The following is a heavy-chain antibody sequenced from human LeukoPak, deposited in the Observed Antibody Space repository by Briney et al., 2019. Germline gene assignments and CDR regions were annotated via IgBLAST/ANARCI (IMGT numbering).Heavy chain of an antibody. CDR2: INAYNGNT. CDR3: ARQERFMISFGGVIAIDS. D-gene: IGHD3-16*02. CDR1: GGTFSSYA. Sequence: ASVKVSCKASGGTFSSYAITWVRQAPGQGLEWMGWINAYNGNTNYAQNLQGRVTMTTDTSTSTAYMELRSLRSDDTAVYYCARQERFMISFGGVIAIDSWGQGTLVTVSS. V-gene: IGHV1-18*01. J-gene: IGHJ4*02.